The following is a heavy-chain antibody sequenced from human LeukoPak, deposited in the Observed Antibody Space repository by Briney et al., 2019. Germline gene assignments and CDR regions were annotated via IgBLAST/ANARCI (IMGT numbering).Heavy chain of an antibody. D-gene: IGHD3-9*01. CDR1: GYNFKSYD. Sequence: ASVKVSCKASGYNFKSYDINWVRQASGQGLEWMGWMNPHGDYTGYAQKFQDRVTMTSDSSTTTAYMELRSLTSEDTALYYCARGLRDGLTGNDVLDVWGLGTMVIVTS. J-gene: IGHJ3*01. CDR3: ARGLRDGLTGNDVLDV. CDR2: MNPHGDYT. V-gene: IGHV1-8*01.